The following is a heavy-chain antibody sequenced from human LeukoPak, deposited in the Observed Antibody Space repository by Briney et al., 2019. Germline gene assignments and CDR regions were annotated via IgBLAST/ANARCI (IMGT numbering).Heavy chain of an antibody. J-gene: IGHJ4*02. V-gene: IGHV1-46*01. Sequence: GASVKVSCKTSGYSFTSYYIHWVRQAPGQGLEWMGIMNPSGGSTSYAQKFQGRVTMTRDTSTSTVYMELSSLRSEDTAVYYCARSLQGEYDSSGYDGWALDYWGQGTLVTVSS. D-gene: IGHD3-22*01. CDR1: GYSFTSYY. CDR3: ARSLQGEYDSSGYDGWALDY. CDR2: MNPSGGST.